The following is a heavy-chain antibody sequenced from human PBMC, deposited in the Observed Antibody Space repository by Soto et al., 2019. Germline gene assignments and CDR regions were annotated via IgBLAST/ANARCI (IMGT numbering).Heavy chain of an antibody. D-gene: IGHD6-19*01. CDR2: ISGSGGST. J-gene: IGHJ4*02. Sequence: EVQLLESGGGLVQPGGSLRLSCAASGFTFSSYAMSWVRQAPGKGLECVSAISGSGGSTYYADSVKGRFTISRDNSKNTLYLQMHSLRAEDTAVYYCAKDPGASSDWHGGLYWGQGTLVTVSS. V-gene: IGHV3-23*01. CDR3: AKDPGASSDWHGGLY. CDR1: GFTFSSYA.